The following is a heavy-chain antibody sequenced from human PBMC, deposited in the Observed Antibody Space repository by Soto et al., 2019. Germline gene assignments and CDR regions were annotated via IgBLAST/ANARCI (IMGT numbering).Heavy chain of an antibody. CDR2: ISGSGGST. J-gene: IGHJ4*02. D-gene: IGHD1-26*01. V-gene: IGHV3-23*01. CDR3: ARRVSGSYYDY. CDR1: GFTFSSYA. Sequence: EVQLLESGGGLVQPGGSLRLSCAASGFTFSSYAMRWVRQAPVKGLEWVSAISGSGGSTYYADSVKGRFTISRDNSKNTRYLQMNSLRAEDTAVYYGARRVSGSYYDYWGQGTLVTVSS.